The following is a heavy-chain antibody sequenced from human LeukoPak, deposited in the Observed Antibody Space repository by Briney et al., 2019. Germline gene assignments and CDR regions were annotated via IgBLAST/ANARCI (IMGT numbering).Heavy chain of an antibody. Sequence: PGGSLRLSCAASGFTFSSYEMNWVRQAPGKGLEWVSYISSSGSTIYYADSVKGRFTISRDNAKNSLYLQMNSLRAEDSAVYYCVRDRYYTMDVWGKGTTVSVSS. CDR2: ISSSGSTI. CDR1: GFTFSSYE. V-gene: IGHV3-48*03. CDR3: VRDRYYTMDV. J-gene: IGHJ6*03.